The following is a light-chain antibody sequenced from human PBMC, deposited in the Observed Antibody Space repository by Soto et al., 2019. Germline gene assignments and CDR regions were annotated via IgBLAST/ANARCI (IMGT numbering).Light chain of an antibody. V-gene: IGKV3D-20*02. CDR1: QSVSSIY. J-gene: IGKJ4*01. CDR3: QQRSNWPVS. CDR2: DAS. Sequence: EIVLTQSPGTLSLSPGERATLSFMSSQSVSSIYLAWYQQKPGQAPRLLISDASKRATGIPARFSGIGSGTDFTLTINSLQPEDSAIYYCQQRSNWPVSFGGGTKVDIK.